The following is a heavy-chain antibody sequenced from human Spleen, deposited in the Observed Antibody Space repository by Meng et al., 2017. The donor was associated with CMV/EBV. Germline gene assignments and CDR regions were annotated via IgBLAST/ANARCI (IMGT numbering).Heavy chain of an antibody. Sequence: GESLKISCAASGFTFTHYAMTWVRQAPGKGLEWVSGISGGGNTYYADSVKGRLTISRDTSKNTLYLQMNSLRAEDTAVYYCARLLGYCTSTSCYWYYFDFWGQGTLVTVSS. CDR2: ISGGGNT. V-gene: IGHV3-23*01. D-gene: IGHD2-2*01. J-gene: IGHJ4*02. CDR3: ARLLGYCTSTSCYWYYFDF. CDR1: GFTFTHYA.